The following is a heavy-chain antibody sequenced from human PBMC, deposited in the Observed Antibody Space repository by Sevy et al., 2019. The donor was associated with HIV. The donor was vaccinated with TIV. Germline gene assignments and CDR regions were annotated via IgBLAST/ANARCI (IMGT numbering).Heavy chain of an antibody. V-gene: IGHV3-23*01. CDR2: ISGSGGST. J-gene: IGHJ6*02. D-gene: IGHD3-3*01. CDR1: GFTFSSYA. Sequence: GGSLRLSCAASGFTFSSYAMSWVRQAPGKGLEWVSAISGSGGSTYYADSVKGRFTISRDNSKNTLYLQMNSPRAEDTAVYYCAKGSRPEGDFWSGPMVGGGTYYYYGMDVWGQGTTVTVSS. CDR3: AKGSRPEGDFWSGPMVGGGTYYYYGMDV.